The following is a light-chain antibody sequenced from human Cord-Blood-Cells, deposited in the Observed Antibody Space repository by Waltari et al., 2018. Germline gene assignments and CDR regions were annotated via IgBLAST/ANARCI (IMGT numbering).Light chain of an antibody. CDR3: QQYYSTPLT. CDR1: QGISNS. CDR2: AAS. V-gene: IGKV1-NL1*01. J-gene: IGKJ4*01. Sequence: DIQMTQSPSSLSASVGDRVTSTCRASQGISNSLAWYQQKPGTAPKLLLYAASRLESGVPSRFSGSGSGTDYTLTISSLQPEDFATYYCQQYYSTPLTFGGGTKVEIK.